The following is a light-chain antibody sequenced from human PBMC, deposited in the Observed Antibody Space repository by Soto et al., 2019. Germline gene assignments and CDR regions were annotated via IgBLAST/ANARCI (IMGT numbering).Light chain of an antibody. Sequence: DIQMTRSPSSLSASEGDRVTITCQASQDISNYLNWYQQKPGKAPKLLIYDASNLETGVPSRFSGSGSGTDFTFTISRLQPEDIATYYCQQYDNLPFTFGPGTKVDIK. J-gene: IGKJ3*01. CDR1: QDISNY. CDR3: QQYDNLPFT. CDR2: DAS. V-gene: IGKV1-33*01.